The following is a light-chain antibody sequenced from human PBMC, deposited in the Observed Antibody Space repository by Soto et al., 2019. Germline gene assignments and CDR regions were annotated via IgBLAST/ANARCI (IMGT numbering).Light chain of an antibody. CDR1: SGDVGFYDY. V-gene: IGLV2-14*01. Sequence: QSALTQPASVSGSPGQSITISCTGTSGDVGFYDYVSWYQQHPGKAPQLMIYAVSNRPSGVSNRFSASKSGNTASLFISGLQAEDEADYYCSSYTSDSSYVFGSGTKVTVL. J-gene: IGLJ1*01. CDR3: SSYTSDSSYV. CDR2: AVS.